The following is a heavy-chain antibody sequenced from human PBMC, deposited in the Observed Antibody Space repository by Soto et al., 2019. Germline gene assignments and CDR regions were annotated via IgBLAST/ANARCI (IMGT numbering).Heavy chain of an antibody. CDR3: ARLGYCSSTSCHGAFDI. CDR2: IYYSGST. J-gene: IGHJ3*02. CDR1: GGSISSYS. Sequence: PSETLSLTCPVSGGSISSYSWSWIRQPPGKGLEWIGYIYYSGSTNYNPSLKSRVTISVDTSKSQFSLKLSSVTAADTAVYYCARLGYCSSTSCHGAFDIWGQGTMVTVSS. V-gene: IGHV4-59*08. D-gene: IGHD2-2*01.